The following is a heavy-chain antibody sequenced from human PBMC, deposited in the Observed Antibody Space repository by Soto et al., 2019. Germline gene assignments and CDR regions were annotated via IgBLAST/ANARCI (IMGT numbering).Heavy chain of an antibody. CDR3: ARGVDCSSTSCYVGLEADYYTIDV. J-gene: IGHJ6*03. CDR2: INHSGST. D-gene: IGHD2-2*01. V-gene: IGHV4-34*01. Sequence: SETLSLTCAVYGGSFSDYYWSWIRQPPGKGLEWIGEINHSGSTNYNPSLKSRVTISIDTSKNQFSLKLRSVTAADTAVYYCARGVDCSSTSCYVGLEADYYTIDVWGKGTTVTVSS. CDR1: GGSFSDYY.